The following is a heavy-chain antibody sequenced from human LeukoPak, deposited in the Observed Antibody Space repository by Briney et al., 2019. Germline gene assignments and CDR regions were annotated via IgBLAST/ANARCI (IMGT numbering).Heavy chain of an antibody. CDR1: GYTFTSYG. CDR2: ISAYNGNT. D-gene: IGHD2-2*01. CDR3: ARADIVVVPAAIFDY. V-gene: IGHV1-18*01. J-gene: IGHJ4*02. Sequence: GASVKVSCKASGYTFTSYGISWVRQAPGQGLEWMGWISAYNGNTNYAQKLQGRVTMTTDTSTSTACMELRSLRSDDTAVYYCARADIVVVPAAIFDYWGQGTLVTVSS.